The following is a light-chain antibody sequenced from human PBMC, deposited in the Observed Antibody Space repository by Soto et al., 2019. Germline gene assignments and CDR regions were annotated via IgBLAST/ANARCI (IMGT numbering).Light chain of an antibody. CDR3: SSYTTSSTRV. CDR1: SSDVGAYDF. Sequence: QLVLTQPASVSGSPGQSITISCTGTSSDVGAYDFVSWYQQHPDKAPKLMIYEVRNRPSGASNRFSGSKSVNTATLTISGLQAEDEADYYCSSYTTSSTRVFGTGTKLTVL. J-gene: IGLJ1*01. V-gene: IGLV2-14*03. CDR2: EVR.